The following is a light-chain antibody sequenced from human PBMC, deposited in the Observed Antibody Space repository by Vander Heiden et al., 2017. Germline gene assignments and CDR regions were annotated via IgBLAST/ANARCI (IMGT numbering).Light chain of an antibody. CDR3: QQRYSTPQYT. Sequence: DFQMTQSPSSLAASVGDSVTITCRASQSSSSNLNWYQQKPGKDSKLLIYSACSLQSGVPSRCSGSGSATDFTLTISSMVPEDFATYYCQQRYSTPQYTFGQGTKLEIK. V-gene: IGKV1-39*01. CDR1: QSSSSN. J-gene: IGKJ2*01. CDR2: SAC.